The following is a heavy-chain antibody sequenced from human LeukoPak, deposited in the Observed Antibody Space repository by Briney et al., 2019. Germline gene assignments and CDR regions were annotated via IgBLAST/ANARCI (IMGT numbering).Heavy chain of an antibody. CDR1: GYTFTSYD. V-gene: IGHV1-8*01. CDR3: AREAPAGLVSGHQFDY. D-gene: IGHD6-19*01. Sequence: GASVKVSCKASGYTFTSYDINWVRQATGQGLEWMGWMNPNSGNTGYAQKFQGRVTMTRNTSISTAYMELSRLRPDDTAVYYCAREAPAGLVSGHQFDYWGQGTLVTVSS. J-gene: IGHJ4*02. CDR2: MNPNSGNT.